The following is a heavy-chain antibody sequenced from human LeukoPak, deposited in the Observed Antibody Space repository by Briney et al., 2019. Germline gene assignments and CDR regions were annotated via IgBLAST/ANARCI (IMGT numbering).Heavy chain of an antibody. CDR2: IKQDGSEK. J-gene: IGHJ4*02. CDR3: ARDKGARYPGAFDY. CDR1: GFTFSSYW. V-gene: IGHV3-7*01. D-gene: IGHD3-16*02. Sequence: GGSLRLSCAASGFTFSSYWMSWVRQAPGKGLEWVANIKQDGSEKYYVDSVKGRFTISRDNAKNSLYLQMNSLRAEDTAVYYCARDKGARYPGAFDYWGQGTLVTVSS.